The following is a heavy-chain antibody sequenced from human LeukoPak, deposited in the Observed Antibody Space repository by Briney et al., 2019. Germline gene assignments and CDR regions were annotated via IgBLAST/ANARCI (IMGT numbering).Heavy chain of an antibody. V-gene: IGHV1-8*01. CDR3: ATGTGYSSLRFDP. J-gene: IGHJ5*02. CDR2: MNPNSGNT. CDR1: GYTFTSYD. Sequence: ASVTVSFKASGYTFTSYDINWVRQATGQGLEWMGWMNPNSGNTGYAQKFQGRVTMTRNTSISTAYMELSSLRSEDTAVYYCATGTGYSSLRFDPWGQGTLVTVSS. D-gene: IGHD6-13*01.